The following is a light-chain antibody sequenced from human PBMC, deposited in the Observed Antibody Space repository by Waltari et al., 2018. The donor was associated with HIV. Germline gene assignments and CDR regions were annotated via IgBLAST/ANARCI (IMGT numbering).Light chain of an antibody. CDR1: EFVDIF. V-gene: IGKV3-11*01. CDR3: QQRRAFPPT. CDR2: NGS. Sequence: EIVLTQSPATLSLSPGERATISCSASEFVDIFLGWFQQKPGQPPTLVVYNGSKRATGIPARFTGSGSGTNFTLTISGLEPEDFAFYFCQQRRAFPPTFGGGTKVEIK. J-gene: IGKJ4*01.